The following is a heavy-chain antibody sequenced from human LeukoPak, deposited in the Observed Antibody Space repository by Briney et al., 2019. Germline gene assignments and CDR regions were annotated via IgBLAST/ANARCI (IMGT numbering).Heavy chain of an antibody. Sequence: GGSLRLSCEASGFNFNSYAMHWVRQAPGKGLEWVAVISYDGSNKYYADSVKGRFTISRDNSKNTLYLQMNSLRAEDTAVYYCALWYYYDSSVDYWGQGTLVTVSS. CDR2: ISYDGSNK. J-gene: IGHJ4*02. CDR3: ALWYYYDSSVDY. CDR1: GFNFNSYA. V-gene: IGHV3-30-3*01. D-gene: IGHD3-22*01.